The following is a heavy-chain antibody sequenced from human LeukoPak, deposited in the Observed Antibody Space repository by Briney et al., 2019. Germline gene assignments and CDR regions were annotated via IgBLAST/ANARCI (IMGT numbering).Heavy chain of an antibody. D-gene: IGHD5-12*01. J-gene: IGHJ4*02. CDR1: GYTFTGYY. CDR3: ARVTVSGYGGDY. CDR2: ISADNGNT. V-gene: IGHV1-18*04. Sequence: GASVKVSCKASGYTFTGYYMHWVRQAPGQGLEWMGWISADNGNTNYTQKLQGRVTMTTDTSTSTAYMELRSLRSDDTAVYYCARVTVSGYGGDYWGQGTLVTVSS.